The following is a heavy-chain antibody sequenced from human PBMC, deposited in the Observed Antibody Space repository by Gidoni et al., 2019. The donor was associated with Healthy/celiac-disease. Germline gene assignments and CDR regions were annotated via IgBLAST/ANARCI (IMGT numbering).Heavy chain of an antibody. Sequence: QVQLVQSGAEVKKPGSSVKVSCKASGGTFSSYAISWVRQAPGPGLEWMGGIIPIFRKANYAQKFQGRVTSTADESTSTAYMELSSLRSEDTAVYYCARVRITMVRGVIIMGYYFDYWGQGTLVTVSS. CDR1: GGTFSSYA. J-gene: IGHJ4*02. CDR2: IIPIFRKA. D-gene: IGHD3-10*01. CDR3: ARVRITMVRGVIIMGYYFDY. V-gene: IGHV1-69*01.